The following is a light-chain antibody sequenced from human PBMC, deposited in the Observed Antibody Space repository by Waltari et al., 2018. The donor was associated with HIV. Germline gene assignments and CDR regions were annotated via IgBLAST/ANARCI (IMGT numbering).Light chain of an antibody. CDR3: CSYAGSSTYWV. V-gene: IGLV2-23*02. CDR2: EVS. CDR1: SRDVGSYNL. Sequence: QSALTQPASVSGSPGQSITLSCTGTSRDVGSYNLVSWYQQHPGKAPKLMISEVSKRPSGVSNRFSGSKSGNTASLTISGLQAEDEADYYCCSYAGSSTYWVFGGGTKLTVL. J-gene: IGLJ3*02.